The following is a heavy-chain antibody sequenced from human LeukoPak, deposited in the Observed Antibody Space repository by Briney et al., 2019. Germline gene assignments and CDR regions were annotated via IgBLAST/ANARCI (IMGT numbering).Heavy chain of an antibody. CDR2: IWHDASDQ. V-gene: IGHV3-33*01. CDR1: GFRFFESG. D-gene: IGHD3-22*01. J-gene: IGHJ4*02. Sequence: GGSLRLSCVGSGFRFFESGMHWIRQAPGKGPEWVAIIWHDASDQKYADSVKGRFSISRDNSKSTVYLQMNSLRVEDTAVYYCASDSSGYYEFDYWGQGTLVTVSS. CDR3: ASDSSGYYEFDY.